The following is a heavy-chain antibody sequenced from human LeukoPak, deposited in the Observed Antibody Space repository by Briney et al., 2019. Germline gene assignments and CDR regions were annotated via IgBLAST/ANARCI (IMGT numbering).Heavy chain of an antibody. CDR3: AREDGLGFDY. D-gene: IGHD2-8*01. CDR2: THRSGDT. V-gene: IGHV4-4*02. CDR1: GVSISSDNW. J-gene: IGHJ4*02. Sequence: PSETLSLTCTVYGVSISSDNWRTWVRQPPGKGLEWIGETHRSGDTKYNPSLNGRVTISVDTSKNQFSLKLSSVTAADTAVYYCAREDGLGFDYWGQGTLVTVSS.